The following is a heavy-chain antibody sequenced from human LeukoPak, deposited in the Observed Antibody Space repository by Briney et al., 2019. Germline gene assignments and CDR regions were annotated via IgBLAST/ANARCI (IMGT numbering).Heavy chain of an antibody. Sequence: SQTLSLTCVISGDSVSSTNAAWNWIRQSPSRGLEWLGRTYYRSRWYSEYARSVKSRITIDPDTSKNQFSLQLNSVTPEDAAVCYCARTQGHLDLWGRGTLVTVSS. V-gene: IGHV6-1*01. CDR3: ARTQGHLDL. CDR2: TYYRSRWYS. J-gene: IGHJ2*01. CDR1: GDSVSSTNAA.